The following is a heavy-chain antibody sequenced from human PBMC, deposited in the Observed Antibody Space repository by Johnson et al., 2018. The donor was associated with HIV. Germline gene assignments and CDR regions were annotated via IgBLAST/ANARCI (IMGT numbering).Heavy chain of an antibody. CDR2: ISYDGSNK. Sequence: VQLVESGGGLVQPGGSLRLSCAASGFTFSSYAMHWVRQAPGKGLEWVAVISYDGSNKYYADSVKGRFTISRDNSKNTLYLQMNSLRAGDTAVYYCARVVSDYNFWSGGRAFDIWGQGTMVTVSS. V-gene: IGHV3-30-3*01. D-gene: IGHD3-3*01. J-gene: IGHJ3*02. CDR1: GFTFSSYA. CDR3: ARVVSDYNFWSGGRAFDI.